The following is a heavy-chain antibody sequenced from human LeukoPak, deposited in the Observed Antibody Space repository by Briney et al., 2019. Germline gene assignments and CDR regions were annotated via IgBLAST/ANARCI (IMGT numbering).Heavy chain of an antibody. CDR3: ARQYNWNPPLY. J-gene: IGHJ4*02. CDR2: IYDSGST. Sequence: SETLSLTCTVSGGSIRSSYYYWGWIRQPPGKGLEWIGSIYDSGSTYYNPSLKSRVTISVDTSKNQFSLKLNSVTAADTAFYYCARQYNWNPPLYWGRGTLVTVSS. D-gene: IGHD1-20*01. CDR1: GGSIRSSYYY. V-gene: IGHV4-39*01.